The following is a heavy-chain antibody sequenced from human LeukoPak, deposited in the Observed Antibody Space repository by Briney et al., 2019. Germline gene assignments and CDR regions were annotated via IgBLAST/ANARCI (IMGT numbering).Heavy chain of an antibody. CDR2: IYTSGST. D-gene: IGHD2-15*01. J-gene: IGHJ4*02. CDR3: ARTVVAASYDY. CDR1: GDSISGYY. V-gene: IGHV4-4*07. Sequence: SETLSLTCTVSGDSISGYYWSWIRQPAGKGLEWIGRIYTSGSTNYNPSLKSRVTMSVDTSKNQSSLKLSSVTAADTAVYYCARTVVAASYDYWGQGTLVTVSS.